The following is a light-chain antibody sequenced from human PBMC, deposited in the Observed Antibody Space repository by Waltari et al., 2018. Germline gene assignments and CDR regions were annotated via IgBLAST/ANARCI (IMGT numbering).Light chain of an antibody. CDR2: EDK. Sequence: NFMLTQPHSVSESPGKTVTISCTRSSGSIATNYVQWYQQRPGSAPTPIIYEDKQRPSGVPYRFSGSIDSSSNSASLTISGLKTEDEADYYCQSYDNSLTVFGGGTRLTVL. J-gene: IGLJ3*02. V-gene: IGLV6-57*04. CDR1: SGSIATNY. CDR3: QSYDNSLTV.